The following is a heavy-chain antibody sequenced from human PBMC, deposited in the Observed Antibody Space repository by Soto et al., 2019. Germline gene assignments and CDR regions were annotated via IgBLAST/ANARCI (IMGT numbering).Heavy chain of an antibody. V-gene: IGHV3-23*01. Sequence: GGSLGLSCAASGFTFKSYSMSWVRQAPGKGLEWVSGITGSGGTTSYADSVKGRFTISRDNSKNTLYLQMNSLRAEDTAVYYCAKDGYSSSSWAFDCWGQGIQVTVSS. CDR2: ITGSGGTT. D-gene: IGHD6-13*01. CDR1: GFTFKSYS. J-gene: IGHJ4*02. CDR3: AKDGYSSSSWAFDC.